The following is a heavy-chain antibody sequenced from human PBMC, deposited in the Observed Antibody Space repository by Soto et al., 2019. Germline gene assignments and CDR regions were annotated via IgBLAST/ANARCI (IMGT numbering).Heavy chain of an antibody. Sequence: QVLLVQSSAEVKKPGSSVKVSCKASGGTFTSTAFSWVRQAPGQGLEWMGGIIPVRGTPNYAQKFQARLTVTADDSTTTVHMELSSLRSDDTAGYYCASSAGLDHLLNYYGLNVWGQGTTGTVSS. V-gene: IGHV1-69*01. CDR2: IIPVRGTP. CDR3: ASSAGLDHLLNYYGLNV. J-gene: IGHJ6*02. CDR1: GGTFTSTA. D-gene: IGHD6-13*01.